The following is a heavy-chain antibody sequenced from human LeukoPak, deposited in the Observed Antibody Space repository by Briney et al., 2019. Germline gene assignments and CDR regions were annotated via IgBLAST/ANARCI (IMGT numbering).Heavy chain of an antibody. CDR3: ARGAGYNYPYYFDY. CDR2: IYGGGNI. V-gene: IGHV3-53*01. D-gene: IGHD5-24*01. Sequence: PGGSLRLSCAASGFTFSGYAMSWVRQAPGKGLEWVPVIYGGGNIYYADSVKGRFTISRDNSKNTLYLQMNSLRAEDTAVYYCARGAGYNYPYYFDYWGQGTLVTVSS. CDR1: GFTFSGYA. J-gene: IGHJ4*02.